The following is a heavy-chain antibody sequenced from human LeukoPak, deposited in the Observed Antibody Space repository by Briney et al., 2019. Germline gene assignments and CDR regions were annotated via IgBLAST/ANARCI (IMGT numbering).Heavy chain of an antibody. J-gene: IGHJ4*02. Sequence: GGSLRLSCATSGLTISSYSMKWVRQAPGEGLQWVSYISSSSSTIYYADSVKGRFTISRDNAKNSLYLQMNSLRAEDTAVYYCARALWFGETFPAYWGQGTLVTVSS. V-gene: IGHV3-48*01. CDR3: ARALWFGETFPAY. D-gene: IGHD3-10*01. CDR1: GLTISSYS. CDR2: ISSSSSTI.